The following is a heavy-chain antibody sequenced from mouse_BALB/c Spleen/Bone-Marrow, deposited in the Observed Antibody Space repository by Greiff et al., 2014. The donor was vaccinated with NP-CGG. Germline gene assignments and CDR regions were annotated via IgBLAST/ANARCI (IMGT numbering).Heavy chain of an antibody. CDR3: TREGIYFGYDVPMDY. Sequence: VQLQQSGAELVRPGASVTLSCKASGYKFTDYEMHWVKQTPVHGLEWIGSIDPETGGTAHNQNSKGKATLTADRSSTTAYMELRSLTSEDSAVYYCTREGIYFGYDVPMDYWGQGTSVTVSS. CDR2: IDPETGGT. J-gene: IGHJ4*01. CDR1: GYKFTDYE. D-gene: IGHD2-2*01. V-gene: IGHV1-15*01.